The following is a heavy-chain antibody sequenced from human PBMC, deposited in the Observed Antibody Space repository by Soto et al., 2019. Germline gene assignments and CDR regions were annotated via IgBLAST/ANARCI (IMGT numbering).Heavy chain of an antibody. D-gene: IGHD2-2*01. V-gene: IGHV1-69*01. CDR1: GGTFSSYA. CDR3: ARDKYVVPAAGDYYYGMDV. J-gene: IGHJ6*02. CDR2: IIPIFGTA. Sequence: QVQLVQSGAEVKKPGSSVKVSCKASGGTFSSYAISWVRQAPGQGLEWMGGIIPIFGTANYAQKFQGRVTITADESTSTAYMELSSLRSEDTAVYYCARDKYVVPAAGDYYYGMDVWGQGTTVTVAS.